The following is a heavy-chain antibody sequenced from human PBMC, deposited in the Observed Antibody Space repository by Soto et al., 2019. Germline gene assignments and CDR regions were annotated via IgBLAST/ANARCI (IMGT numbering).Heavy chain of an antibody. V-gene: IGHV1-69*01. CDR3: AVGGGPYYFDY. Sequence: QVQLVQSGAEVKKPGSSVKVSCKASGGTFSSYAISWVRQAPGQGLEWMGGIIPIFGTANYAQKFQGRGPIYADEPTGKAFREVSGLGSEDTGGFYCAVGGGPYYFDYWGQGTLVTVSS. CDR1: GGTFSSYA. D-gene: IGHD3-16*01. J-gene: IGHJ4*02. CDR2: IIPIFGTA.